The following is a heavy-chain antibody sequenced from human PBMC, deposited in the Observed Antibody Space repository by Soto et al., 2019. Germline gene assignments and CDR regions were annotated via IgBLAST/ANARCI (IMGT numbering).Heavy chain of an antibody. D-gene: IGHD1-26*01. CDR1: GYTFTSYY. V-gene: IGHV1-46*01. CDR3: ATGSIVGADDAFDI. CDR2: INPGAGGT. Sequence: ASVKVSCKASGYTFTSYYLHWVRQAPGQGLEWMVMINPGAGGTTYAQKFQGRVTVTRDTSTDTAYMELSSLRSEDTAVYYCATGSIVGADDAFDIWGQGTMVTVSS. J-gene: IGHJ3*02.